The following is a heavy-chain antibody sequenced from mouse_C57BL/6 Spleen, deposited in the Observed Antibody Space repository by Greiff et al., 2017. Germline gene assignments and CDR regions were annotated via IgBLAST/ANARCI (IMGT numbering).Heavy chain of an antibody. J-gene: IGHJ3*01. CDR2: IDPSDSYT. CDR3: ARGFLSWFAY. V-gene: IGHV1-69*01. CDR1: GYTFTSYW. Sequence: QVQLQQPGAELVMPGASVKLSCKASGYTFTSYWMHWVKQRPGQGLEWIGEIDPSDSYTDYNQKFKGKSTLTVDKSSSPAYMQLSSLTSEDSAVYYCARGFLSWFAYWGQGTLVTVSA. D-gene: IGHD6-2*01.